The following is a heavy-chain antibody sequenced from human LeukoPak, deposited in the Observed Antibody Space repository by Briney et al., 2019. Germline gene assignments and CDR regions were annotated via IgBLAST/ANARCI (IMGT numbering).Heavy chain of an antibody. CDR2: ISSSSSYI. V-gene: IGHV3-21*01. Sequence: GGSLRLSCAASGFTFSSYSMNWVRQAPGKGLEWVSSISSSSSYIYYADSVKGRLTISRDNAKNSLYLQMNSLRAEDTAVYYCARDPTPRYCSGGSCYTHYGMDVWGQGTTVTVSS. J-gene: IGHJ6*02. D-gene: IGHD2-15*01. CDR3: ARDPTPRYCSGGSCYTHYGMDV. CDR1: GFTFSSYS.